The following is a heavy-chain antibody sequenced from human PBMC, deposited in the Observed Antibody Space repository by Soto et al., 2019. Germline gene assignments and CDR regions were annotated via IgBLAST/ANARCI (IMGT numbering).Heavy chain of an antibody. Sequence: PGESLKISCKGSGYSFKGYWIGWVRQMPGKGPEWMGIIFPRDSDTGYSPSFQGRVTISADESISAAFLQWNSLKASDSAIYYCVRGDVGDTFWGAFYFDLWGQGTQVTVSS. V-gene: IGHV5-51*01. J-gene: IGHJ4*02. CDR2: IFPRDSDT. CDR3: VRGDVGDTFWGAFYFDL. D-gene: IGHD3-16*01. CDR1: GYSFKGYW.